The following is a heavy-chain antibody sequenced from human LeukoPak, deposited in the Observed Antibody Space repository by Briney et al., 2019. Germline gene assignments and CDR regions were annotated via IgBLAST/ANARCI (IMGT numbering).Heavy chain of an antibody. D-gene: IGHD6-6*01. CDR3: ASFFQVGSSSYYFDY. V-gene: IGHV3-48*01. CDR2: ISSSSSTI. CDR1: GFTFSSYN. J-gene: IGHJ4*02. Sequence: GGSLRLSCAASGFTFSSYNMNWVRQAPGKGLEWVSYISSSSSTIYYADSVKGRFTISRDNAKNSLYLQMNSLRAEDTAVYYCASFFQVGSSSYYFDYWGQGTLVTVSS.